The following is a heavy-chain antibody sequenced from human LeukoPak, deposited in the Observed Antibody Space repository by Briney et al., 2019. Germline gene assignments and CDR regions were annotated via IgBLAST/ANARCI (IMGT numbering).Heavy chain of an antibody. J-gene: IGHJ2*01. Sequence: ASVKVSCKASGYTFTSYDINWVRQATGQGLEWMGWMNPNSGNTGYAQKFQGRVTITRNTSISTAYMELSSLRSEDTAVYYCARVVVAATAWYFDLWGRGTLVTVSS. D-gene: IGHD2-15*01. CDR3: ARVVVAATAWYFDL. CDR1: GYTFTSYD. V-gene: IGHV1-8*03. CDR2: MNPNSGNT.